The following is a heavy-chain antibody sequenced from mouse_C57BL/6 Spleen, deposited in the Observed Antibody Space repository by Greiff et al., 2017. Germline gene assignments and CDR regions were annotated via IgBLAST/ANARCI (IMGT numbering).Heavy chain of an antibody. J-gene: IGHJ1*03. D-gene: IGHD1-1*01. Sequence: VQLQQSGPELVKPGASVKISCKASGYSFTGYYMNWVKQSPEKSLEWIGEINPSTGGTTYNQKFKAKATLTVDKSSSTAYMQLKSLTSEDSAVYYCASYGSSYVRDFDVWGTGTTVTVSS. CDR3: ASYGSSYVRDFDV. CDR1: GYSFTGYY. V-gene: IGHV1-42*01. CDR2: INPSTGGT.